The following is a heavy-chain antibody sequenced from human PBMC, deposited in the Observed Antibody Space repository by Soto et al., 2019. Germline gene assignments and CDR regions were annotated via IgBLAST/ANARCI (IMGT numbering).Heavy chain of an antibody. V-gene: IGHV4-4*02. CDR2: IYHSGST. Sequence: QVQLQESGPGLVKPSGTLSLTCAVSGGSISSSNWWSWVRQPPGKGLEWIGEIYHSGSTNYNPSLKSRVTISVDKSKNQFSLKLSSVTAADTAVYYCARGRYCYDSSGFTPPVNWFDPWGQGTLVTVSS. J-gene: IGHJ5*02. D-gene: IGHD3-22*01. CDR1: GGSISSSNW. CDR3: ARGRYCYDSSGFTPPVNWFDP.